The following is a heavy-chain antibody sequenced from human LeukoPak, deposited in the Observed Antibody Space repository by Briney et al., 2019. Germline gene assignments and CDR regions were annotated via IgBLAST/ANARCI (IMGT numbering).Heavy chain of an antibody. CDR3: ARFLIAGFDY. J-gene: IGHJ4*02. Sequence: GGSLRLSCEASGFTFSSYSMNWVRQAPGKGLEWVSSISSSSSYIYYADSVKGRFTISRDNAKNSLYLQMNSLRAEDTAVYYCARFLIAGFDYWGQGTLVTVSS. V-gene: IGHV3-21*01. CDR1: GFTFSSYS. CDR2: ISSSSSYI.